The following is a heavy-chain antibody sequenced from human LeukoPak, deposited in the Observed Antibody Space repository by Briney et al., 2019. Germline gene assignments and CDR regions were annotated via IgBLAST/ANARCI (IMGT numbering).Heavy chain of an antibody. CDR1: GYTFTGYY. D-gene: IGHD3-22*01. Sequence: SVKVSCKASGYTFTGYYMHWVRQAPGQGLEWMGGIIPIFGTANYAQKFQGRVTITTDESTSTAYMELSSLRSEDTAVYYCAGKYYYDSSGYGLLFHWGQGTLVTVSS. CDR2: IIPIFGTA. J-gene: IGHJ4*02. V-gene: IGHV1-69*05. CDR3: AGKYYYDSSGYGLLFH.